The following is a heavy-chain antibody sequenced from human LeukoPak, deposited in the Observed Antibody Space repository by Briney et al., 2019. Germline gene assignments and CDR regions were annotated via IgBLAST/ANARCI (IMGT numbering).Heavy chain of an antibody. V-gene: IGHV4-59*01. CDR1: GGSISAYY. D-gene: IGHD1-1*01. CDR2: IHYSGTT. J-gene: IGHJ4*02. CDR3: ARDDWNDVLDY. Sequence: TSSETLSLTCTVSGGSISAYYWSWIRQPPGKGLEWIGYIHYSGTTNYYPSLKSRVTIALDTSKNQFSLKLSSVTAADTAVYYCARDDWNDVLDYWGQGTLVTVSS.